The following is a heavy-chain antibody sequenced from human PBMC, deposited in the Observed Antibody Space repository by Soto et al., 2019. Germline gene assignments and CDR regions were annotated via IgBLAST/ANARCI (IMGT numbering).Heavy chain of an antibody. CDR2: IKQDGSEK. CDR3: ARDLRSWYGYYFDY. D-gene: IGHD6-13*01. CDR1: GFTFSSYW. Sequence: EVQLVESGGGLVQPGGSLRLSCAASGFTFSSYWMSWVRQAPGKGLEWVANIKQDGSEKYYVDSVKGRFTISRDNAKNSLYLQMNSLRAEDTAVYYCARDLRSWYGYYFDYWGQGTLVTVSS. J-gene: IGHJ4*02. V-gene: IGHV3-7*03.